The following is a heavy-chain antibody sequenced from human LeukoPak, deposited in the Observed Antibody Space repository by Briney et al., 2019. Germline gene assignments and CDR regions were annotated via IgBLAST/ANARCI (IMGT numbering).Heavy chain of an antibody. V-gene: IGHV3-48*03. CDR1: GFTFSSYE. D-gene: IGHD3-10*02. CDR2: ISSSGSTI. J-gene: IGHJ6*04. CDR3: AELGITMIGGV. Sequence: HPGGSLRLSCAASGFTFSSYEMNWVRQAPGKGLEWVSYISSSGSTIYYANSVKGRFTISRDNAKNSLYLQMNSLRAEDTAVYYCAELGITMIGGVWGKGTTVTISS.